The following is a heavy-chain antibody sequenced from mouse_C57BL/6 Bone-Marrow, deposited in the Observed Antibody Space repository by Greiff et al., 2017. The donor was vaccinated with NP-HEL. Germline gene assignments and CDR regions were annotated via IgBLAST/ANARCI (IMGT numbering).Heavy chain of an antibody. V-gene: IGHV5-9-1*02. CDR1: GFTFSSYA. CDR3: TRDGDGSSPYYFDY. D-gene: IGHD1-1*01. CDR2: ISSGGDYI. J-gene: IGHJ2*01. Sequence: EVNVVESGEGLVKPGGSLKLSCAASGFTFSSYAMSWVRQTPEKRLEWVAYISSGGDYIYYADTVKGRFTISRDNARNTLYLQMSSLKSEDTAMYYCTRDGDGSSPYYFDYWGQGTTLTVSS.